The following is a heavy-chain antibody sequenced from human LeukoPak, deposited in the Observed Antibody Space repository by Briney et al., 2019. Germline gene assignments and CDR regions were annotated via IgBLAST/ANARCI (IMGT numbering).Heavy chain of an antibody. D-gene: IGHD4-17*01. J-gene: IGHJ5*02. Sequence: GGSLRLSCAASGFTFTSNWMSWVRQAPGKGLEWVANIKQDGSDKCYVDSVKGRFTISRDNAKSSLYLQMNSLRAEDTAVYYCAKDSTVTTGFKFDPWGQGTLVTVSS. CDR1: GFTFTSNW. V-gene: IGHV3-7*03. CDR3: AKDSTVTTGFKFDP. CDR2: IKQDGSDK.